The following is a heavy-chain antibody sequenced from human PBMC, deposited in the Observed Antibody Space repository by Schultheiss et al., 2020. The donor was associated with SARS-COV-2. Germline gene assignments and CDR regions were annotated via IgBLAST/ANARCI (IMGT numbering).Heavy chain of an antibody. D-gene: IGHD4-23*01. CDR3: TRDHYDGNSDY. CDR1: GFTFGDYA. J-gene: IGHJ4*02. V-gene: IGHV3-49*04. CDR2: IRNKAYGGTT. Sequence: GGSLRXSCSASGFTFGDYAMSWVRQAPGKGLEWVGFIRNKAYGGTTEYAASVKGRFTFSRDDSKSIAYLQMNSLKIEDTAVYYCTRDHYDGNSDYWGQGTLVTVXS.